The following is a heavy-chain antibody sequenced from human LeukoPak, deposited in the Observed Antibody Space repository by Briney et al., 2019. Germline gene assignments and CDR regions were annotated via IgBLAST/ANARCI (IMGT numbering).Heavy chain of an antibody. CDR2: IYHSGST. CDR3: ARHGPIVVVDY. J-gene: IGHJ4*02. D-gene: IGHD2-2*01. Sequence: PPETLSLTCAVSGYSISSGYYWGWIGQPPGKGLEWIGSIYHSGSTYYNPSLKSRVTISVDTSKNQFSLKLSSVTAADTAVYYCARHGPIVVVDYWGQGTLVTVSS. V-gene: IGHV4-38-2*01. CDR1: GYSISSGYY.